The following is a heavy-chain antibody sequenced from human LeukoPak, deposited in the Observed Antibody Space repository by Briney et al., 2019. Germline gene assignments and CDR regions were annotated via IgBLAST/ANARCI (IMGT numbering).Heavy chain of an antibody. V-gene: IGHV3-7*01. Sequence: PGGSLRLSCAASGFTFSIYWVSCVRHAPGKGLEWVGNIKQDGSDKYYVDSVKGRVTISRDNAKNSLYLQMNSLRAEDTAVYYCARDRNYYDSSGYFPVFDIWGQGTMVTVSS. CDR2: IKQDGSDK. D-gene: IGHD3-22*01. J-gene: IGHJ3*02. CDR3: ARDRNYYDSSGYFPVFDI. CDR1: GFTFSIYW.